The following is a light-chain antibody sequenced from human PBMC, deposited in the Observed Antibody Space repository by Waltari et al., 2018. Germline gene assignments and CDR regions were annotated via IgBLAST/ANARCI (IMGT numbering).Light chain of an antibody. CDR3: SSYTTSNTFV. J-gene: IGLJ3*02. CDR1: SSYVGYYNR. Sequence: QSALTQPPSVSGSPGQSVTISCTGTSSYVGYYNRVSWYKQSPGPAPKVVIYDVTYRPSGVPDRFSASRSGNTASLTISGLQAEDEADYYCSSYTTSNTFVFGGGTKLTVL. V-gene: IGLV2-18*02. CDR2: DVT.